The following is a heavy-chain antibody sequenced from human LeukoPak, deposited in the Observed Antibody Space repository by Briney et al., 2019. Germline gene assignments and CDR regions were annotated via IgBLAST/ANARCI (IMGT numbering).Heavy chain of an antibody. V-gene: IGHV4-4*07. CDR2: IYTSGST. D-gene: IGHD1-26*01. Sequence: XGXXXIGRIYTSGSTNYNASLKSRVSMSVDTSKNQFSLKLSSVTAADTAVFYCARENSGSYREFDXXGQXTL. J-gene: IGHJ4*02. CDR3: ARENSGSYREFDX.